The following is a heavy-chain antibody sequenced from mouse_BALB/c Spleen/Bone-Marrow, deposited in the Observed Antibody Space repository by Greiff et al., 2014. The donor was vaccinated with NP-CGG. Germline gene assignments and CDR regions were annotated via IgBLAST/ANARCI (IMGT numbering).Heavy chain of an antibody. CDR3: TTFRGGNFAVRSPY. CDR1: GDSITSGY. Sequence: EVQLQQSGPSLVKPSQTLSLTCSVTGDSITSGYWNWIRKFPGNKLEYMGYISYSGSTYYNPSLKSRISITRDTSKNQYYLQLNSVTTEDTATYYCTTFRGGNFAVRSPYWGQGTLVTVSA. CDR2: ISYSGST. J-gene: IGHJ3*01. D-gene: IGHD2-1*01. V-gene: IGHV3-8*02.